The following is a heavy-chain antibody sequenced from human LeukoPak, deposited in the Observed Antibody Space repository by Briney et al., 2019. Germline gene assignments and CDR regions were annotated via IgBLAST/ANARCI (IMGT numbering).Heavy chain of an antibody. V-gene: IGHV3-30*04. D-gene: IGHD2-8*02. CDR2: ISYDGSNK. CDR3: ARDKPVLD. CDR1: GFTFSSYA. Sequence: GGSLRLSCAASGFTFSSYAMHWVRQAPGKGLEWVAVISYDGSNKYYADSVKGRFTISRDSSKNTLYLEMNSLRAEDTAVYYCARDKPVLDWGQGTLVTASS. J-gene: IGHJ4*02.